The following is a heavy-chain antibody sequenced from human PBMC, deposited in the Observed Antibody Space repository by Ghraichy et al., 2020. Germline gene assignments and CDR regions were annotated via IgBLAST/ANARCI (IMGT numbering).Heavy chain of an antibody. CDR1: GFTFSSYA. V-gene: IGHV3-23*01. D-gene: IGHD3-9*01. J-gene: IGHJ4*02. CDR3: AKDYYDILTGYLGVSDY. CDR2: ITGSGGST. Sequence: GGSLRLSCAASGFTFSSYAMSWVRQAPGKGLEWVSTITGSGGSTYYADSVKGRFTISRDNSKNTLYLQMNSLRAEDTAVYYCAKDYYDILTGYLGVSDYWGQGTLVTVSS.